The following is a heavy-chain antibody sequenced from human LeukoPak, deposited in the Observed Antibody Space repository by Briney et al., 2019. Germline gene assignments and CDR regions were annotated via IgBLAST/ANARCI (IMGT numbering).Heavy chain of an antibody. Sequence: GGSLRLSCAASGFTVSSKCMSWVRQAPGKGLEWVSVIYSGGSTYYADSVKGRFTISRDNSKNTLYLQMNSLRAEDTAVYYCASPLFGELSFDYWGQGTLVTVSS. V-gene: IGHV3-53*01. CDR3: ASPLFGELSFDY. J-gene: IGHJ4*02. D-gene: IGHD3-10*01. CDR2: IYSGGST. CDR1: GFTVSSKC.